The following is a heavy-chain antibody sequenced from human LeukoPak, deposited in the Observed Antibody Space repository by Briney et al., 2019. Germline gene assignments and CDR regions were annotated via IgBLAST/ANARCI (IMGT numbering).Heavy chain of an antibody. CDR1: GGSISTYY. D-gene: IGHD4-17*01. Sequence: PSETLSLTCAVSGGSISTYYWSWVRQPPGKGLEWIGYIYYSGSTNYNPSLKSRVTISVDTSKNQFSLKLTSVTAADTAVYYCARRTYGDTGVFYYWGQGTLVTVSS. V-gene: IGHV4-59*08. CDR2: IYYSGST. J-gene: IGHJ4*02. CDR3: ARRTYGDTGVFYY.